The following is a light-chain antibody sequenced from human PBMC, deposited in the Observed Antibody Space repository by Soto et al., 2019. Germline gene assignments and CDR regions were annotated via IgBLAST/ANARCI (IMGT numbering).Light chain of an antibody. CDR3: QQDGSSPVT. CDR2: GAS. Sequence: EIVLTQSPGTLSLSPGERATLSCRASQSVSNNFLAWYQQKPGQAPRLLIHGASTRASGIPDSFSGSGSGTDFILTISRLEPEDFAVYYCQQDGSSPVTFGQGTRLDIK. V-gene: IGKV3-20*01. J-gene: IGKJ5*01. CDR1: QSVSNNF.